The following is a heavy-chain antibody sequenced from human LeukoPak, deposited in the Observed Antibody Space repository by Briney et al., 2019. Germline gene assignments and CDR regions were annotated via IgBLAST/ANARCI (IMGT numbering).Heavy chain of an antibody. D-gene: IGHD2-2*01. Sequence: SQTLSLTCTVSGGSISSGTYYWSWIRQPPGKGLEWIGSIYYSGSTYYNPSLKSRVTISVDTSKNQFSLKLSSVTAADTAVYYCARRRDIVVVPAAMRGANFDYWGQGTLVTVSS. CDR3: ARRRDIVVVPAAMRGANFDY. J-gene: IGHJ4*02. CDR2: IYYSGST. V-gene: IGHV4-39*01. CDR1: GGSISSGTYY.